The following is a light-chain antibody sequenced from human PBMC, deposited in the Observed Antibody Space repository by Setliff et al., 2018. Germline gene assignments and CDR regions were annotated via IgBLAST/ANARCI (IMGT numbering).Light chain of an antibody. CDR2: DVT. CDR1: SSDVGRYNW. J-gene: IGLJ1*01. Sequence: SVLTQPRSVSGSPGQSVTISCGGTSSDVGRYNWVSWYQQYPGKAPKLMIYDVTKRPSGVPDRFSGSKSGNTASLTISGLQGEDEADYYCCSFTGTPYDFGTGTKVNVL. CDR3: CSFTGTPYD. V-gene: IGLV2-11*01.